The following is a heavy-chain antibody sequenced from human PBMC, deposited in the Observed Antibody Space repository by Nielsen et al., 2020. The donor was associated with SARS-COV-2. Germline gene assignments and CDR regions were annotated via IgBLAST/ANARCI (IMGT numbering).Heavy chain of an antibody. CDR2: ISSSSSYI. D-gene: IGHD4-17*01. J-gene: IGHJ5*02. CDR3: ARVATVTKLDP. V-gene: IGHV3-21*01. CDR1: GFTFSSYS. Sequence: GESRKISCAASGFTFSSYSMNWVRQAPGKGLEWVSSISSSSSYIYYADSVKGRFTISRDNAKNSLYLQMNSLRAEDTAVYYCARVATVTKLDPWGQGTLVTVSS.